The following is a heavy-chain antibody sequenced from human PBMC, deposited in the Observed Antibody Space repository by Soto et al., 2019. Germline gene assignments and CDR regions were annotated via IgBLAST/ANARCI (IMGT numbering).Heavy chain of an antibody. V-gene: IGHV4-4*07. D-gene: IGHD2-15*01. CDR1: GGSIRSYY. Sequence: QVQLQQSGPGLVKPSETLSLTCTVSGGSIRSYYWSWIRQPAGKALEWLGRIYTSGTTNYNPSLKRRVTIFLDTSTNQFSLDLSSVTDADTAVYYCAREGSRGFGMDVWGQGTTVTVAS. CDR3: AREGSRGFGMDV. J-gene: IGHJ6*02. CDR2: IYTSGTT.